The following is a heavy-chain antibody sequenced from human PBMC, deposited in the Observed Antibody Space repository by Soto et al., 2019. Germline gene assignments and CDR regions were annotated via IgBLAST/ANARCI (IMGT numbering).Heavy chain of an antibody. V-gene: IGHV1-3*01. CDR1: GYTFSNFA. D-gene: IGHD6-19*01. CDR2: INAGNGNT. CDR3: ARGVAGPLHWFDP. J-gene: IGHJ5*02. Sequence: ASVKVSCKASGYTFSNFAMHWVRQAPGQGLEWMGWINAGNGNTKYSQKLQGRVTITRDTSASTAYMELSSLRSEDTAVYYCARGVAGPLHWFDPWGQGTLVTVSS.